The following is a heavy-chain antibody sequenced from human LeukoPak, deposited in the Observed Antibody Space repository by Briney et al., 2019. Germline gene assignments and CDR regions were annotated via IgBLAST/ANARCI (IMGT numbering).Heavy chain of an antibody. D-gene: IGHD2-2*01. J-gene: IGHJ5*02. Sequence: KPSETLSLTCAVYGGSFSGYYWSWIRQPPGKGLEWIGEINHSGSTNYNPSLKSRVTISVDTSKNQFSLKLSSVTAADTAVYYCARVLPPRRYCSSTSCFPGKNWFDPWGQGTLVTVSS. CDR3: ARVLPPRRYCSSTSCFPGKNWFDP. CDR2: INHSGST. CDR1: GGSFSGYY. V-gene: IGHV4-34*01.